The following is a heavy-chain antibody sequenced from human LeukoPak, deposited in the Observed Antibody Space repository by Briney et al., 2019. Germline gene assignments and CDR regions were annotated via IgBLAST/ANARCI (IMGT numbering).Heavy chain of an antibody. CDR1: GYTFTGYY. CDR3: ATYYLDTSARD. Sequence: ASVKVSCKASGYTFTGYYMFWVRQAPGQGLEWMRWINPNSGGTNYAQKFQGRVTMTRDTSISTGYMELSRLRSDDTAVYYCATYYLDTSARDWGQGTLVTVSS. V-gene: IGHV1-2*02. J-gene: IGHJ4*02. CDR2: INPNSGGT. D-gene: IGHD3-22*01.